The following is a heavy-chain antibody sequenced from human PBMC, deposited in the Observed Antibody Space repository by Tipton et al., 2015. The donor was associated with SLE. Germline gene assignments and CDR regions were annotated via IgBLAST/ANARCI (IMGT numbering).Heavy chain of an antibody. D-gene: IGHD3-22*01. V-gene: IGHV3-23*01. CDR1: GFTFSSYA. CDR2: ISGSGGST. CDR3: AKRDMIVVVSQH. J-gene: IGHJ1*01. Sequence: SLRLSCAASGFTFSSYAMSWVRQAPGKGLEWVSAISGSGGSTYYADPVKGRFTISRDNPKNTLYLQMNSLRAEDTAVYYCAKRDMIVVVSQHWGQGTLVTVSS.